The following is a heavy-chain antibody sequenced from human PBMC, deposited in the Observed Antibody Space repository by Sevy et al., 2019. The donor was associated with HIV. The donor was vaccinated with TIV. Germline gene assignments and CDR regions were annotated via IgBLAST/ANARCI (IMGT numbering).Heavy chain of an antibody. CDR3: TRASEGAFDI. J-gene: IGHJ3*02. CDR2: INGDGSST. CDR1: AFTFRRDW. V-gene: IGHV3-74*01. Sequence: GGSLRLSCTASAFTFRRDWIHWVRRAPGKGLVWVSGINGDGSSTTYANSVKGRFTISRDNAKNTVYLQMNSLRADDTAVYYCTRASEGAFDIWGQGTMVTVSS. D-gene: IGHD6-6*01.